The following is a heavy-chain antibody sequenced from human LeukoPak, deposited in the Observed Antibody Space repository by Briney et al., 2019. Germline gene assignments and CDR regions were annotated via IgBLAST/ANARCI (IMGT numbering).Heavy chain of an antibody. CDR3: ATRMWNYDSSGYDY. J-gene: IGHJ4*02. CDR1: GFTFSSYA. CDR2: ISGSGGST. V-gene: IGHV3-23*01. D-gene: IGHD3-22*01. Sequence: GGSLRLSCAASGFTFSSYAMSWVRQAPGKGLEWVSAISGSGGSTYYADSVKGRSTISRDNSKNTLYLQMNSLRAEDTAVYYCATRMWNYDSSGYDYWGQGTLVTVSS.